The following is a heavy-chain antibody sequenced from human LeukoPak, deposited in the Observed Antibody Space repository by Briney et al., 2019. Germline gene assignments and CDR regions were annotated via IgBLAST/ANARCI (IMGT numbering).Heavy chain of an antibody. V-gene: IGHV1-2*02. CDR3: ARGQYRYAVDF. D-gene: IGHD5-18*01. CDR1: GYSPPAKF. CDR2: INPNNGDT. Sequence: ASVKVSCTASGYSPPAKFMHWVRQAPGQGLEWMGWINPNNGDTTYTQKFQGRVTMTRDTSISTAYLELSSLTSDDTAVYYCARGQYRYAVDFWGQGTLVTVSS. J-gene: IGHJ4*02.